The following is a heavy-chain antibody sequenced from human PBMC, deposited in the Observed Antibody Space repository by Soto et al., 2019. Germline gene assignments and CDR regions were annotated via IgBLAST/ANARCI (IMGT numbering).Heavy chain of an antibody. CDR2: INPNGDVT. Sequence: QVQLVQSGAEVKKPGASVTVSCRSSGDTFNDYYIHWVRQAPGQGLEWMGWINPNGDVTKYAQKFQGCVSMTRDTSIRTVYMQLSRLRSDDTAVYYCARESGGATATLDYYYFYMHVWGTGTTVTVSS. J-gene: IGHJ6*03. D-gene: IGHD5-12*01. V-gene: IGHV1-2*04. CDR1: GDTFNDYY. CDR3: ARESGGATATLDYYYFYMHV.